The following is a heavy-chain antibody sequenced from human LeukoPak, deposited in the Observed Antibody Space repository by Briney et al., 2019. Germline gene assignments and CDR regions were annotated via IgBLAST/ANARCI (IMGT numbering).Heavy chain of an antibody. Sequence: PGGSLRLSCAASGFPFDDYGMRWGRQAPGKGLEGGSGINWNGGSTGYADSVKGRFTISRDNAKNSLYLQMNSLRAEDTALYYCAREVAGSGWYFDYWGQGTLVTVSS. CDR1: GFPFDDYG. CDR2: INWNGGST. CDR3: AREVAGSGWYFDY. D-gene: IGHD6-19*01. J-gene: IGHJ4*02. V-gene: IGHV3-20*04.